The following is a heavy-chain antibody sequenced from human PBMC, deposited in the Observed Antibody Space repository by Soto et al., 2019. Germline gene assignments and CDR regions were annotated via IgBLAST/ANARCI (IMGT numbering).Heavy chain of an antibody. CDR3: ARHRYPYSGSPRGAFDI. V-gene: IGHV4-59*08. CDR1: GGSISRYY. D-gene: IGHD1-26*01. Sequence: QVQLQESGPGLVKPSETLSLTCTVSGGSISRYYWTWIRQPPLRGLEWIGYIYYTGSTNYHPSLKSRVTISVDTSKNQFSMNLSSVTAADTAVYYCARHRYPYSGSPRGAFDIWGQGTMVTVSS. CDR2: IYYTGST. J-gene: IGHJ3*02.